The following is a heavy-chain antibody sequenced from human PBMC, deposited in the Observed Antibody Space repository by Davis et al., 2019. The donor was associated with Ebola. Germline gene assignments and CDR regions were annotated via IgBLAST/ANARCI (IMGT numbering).Heavy chain of an antibody. CDR1: GFTFSSYW. D-gene: IGHD1-26*01. Sequence: PGGSLRLSCAASGFTFSSYWMSWVRQAPGKGLEWVANIKQDGSEKYYVDSVKGRFTISRDNAKNSLYLQMNSLRAEDTAVYYCARENNWELLYVDYWGQGTLVTVSS. V-gene: IGHV3-7*03. CDR3: ARENNWELLYVDY. CDR2: IKQDGSEK. J-gene: IGHJ4*02.